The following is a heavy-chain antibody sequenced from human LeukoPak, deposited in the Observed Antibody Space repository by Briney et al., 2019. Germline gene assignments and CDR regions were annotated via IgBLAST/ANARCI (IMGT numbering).Heavy chain of an antibody. CDR2: MNPNSGHT. CDR3: ARAFLPIPGLANCFDP. V-gene: IGHV1-8*03. J-gene: IGHJ5*02. CDR1: GYTFTSYD. Sequence: ASVKVSCKASGYTFTSYDINWVRQATGQGLEWMGWMNPNSGHTGYAQKFQGRVTITRNTSVSTAYMELSSLRSEDTAVYYCARAFLPIPGLANCFDPWGQGTLVTVSS.